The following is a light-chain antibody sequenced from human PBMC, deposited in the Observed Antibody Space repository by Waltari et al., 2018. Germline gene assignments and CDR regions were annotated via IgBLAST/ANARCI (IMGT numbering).Light chain of an antibody. CDR3: QQRANWPIT. CDR1: QSVGNN. CDR2: AAS. Sequence: EKVLTQSPVILSVSPGARATLSCRASQSVGNNFAWYQQKPGQAPRLLIFAASTRTTGIPARFSGSGSGTEFTLTISSLEPEDFAVYYCQQRANWPITFGQGTRLEIK. V-gene: IGKV3-11*01. J-gene: IGKJ5*01.